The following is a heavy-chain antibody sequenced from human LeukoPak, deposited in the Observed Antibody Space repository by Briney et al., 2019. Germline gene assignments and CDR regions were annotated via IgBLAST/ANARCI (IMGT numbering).Heavy chain of an antibody. V-gene: IGHV3-23*01. Sequence: GGSLRLSCTASGFTYSNYAMNWVRQAPGKGLEWVSVISGSGRSTYYADSVKGRFTISRDKSTNSLYLQMNSLRAEDTAVYYCAREYEGYCSGGSCFRGTYNCFDPWGQGTLVTVSS. CDR3: AREYEGYCSGGSCFRGTYNCFDP. CDR2: ISGSGRST. CDR1: GFTYSNYA. D-gene: IGHD2-15*01. J-gene: IGHJ5*02.